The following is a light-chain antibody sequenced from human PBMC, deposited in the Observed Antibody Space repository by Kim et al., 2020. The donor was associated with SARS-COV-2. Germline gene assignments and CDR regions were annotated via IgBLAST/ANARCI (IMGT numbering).Light chain of an antibody. J-gene: IGKJ1*01. CDR1: QSVSSNY. CDR2: DAS. Sequence: SPGERATLSCRASQSVSSNYVAWYQQKPGQAPRPLMYDASIRATGVPDRFSGGGSGTDCTLTISRLGPEDFAVYYCQQYGSSPRTFGQGTKVDIK. V-gene: IGKV3-20*01. CDR3: QQYGSSPRT.